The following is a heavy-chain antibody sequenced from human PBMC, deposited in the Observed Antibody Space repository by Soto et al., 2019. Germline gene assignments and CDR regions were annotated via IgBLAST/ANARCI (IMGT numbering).Heavy chain of an antibody. D-gene: IGHD3-22*01. CDR1: GFTFDDYA. J-gene: IGHJ4*02. V-gene: IGHV3-9*01. CDR2: ISWNSGTI. Sequence: GRSLRHSYAAAGFTFDDYAMHWVRQAPGKGLEWVSGISWNSGTIGYADSVKGRFTISRDNAKNSLYVQMNNLRAEDTALYYCAKDLASSGYYRTFDYWGQGTLVTVSS. CDR3: AKDLASSGYYRTFDY.